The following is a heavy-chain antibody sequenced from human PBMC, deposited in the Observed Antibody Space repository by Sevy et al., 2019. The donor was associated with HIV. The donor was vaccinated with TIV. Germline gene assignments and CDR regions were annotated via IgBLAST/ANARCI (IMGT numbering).Heavy chain of an antibody. CDR2: ISSSGTTI. V-gene: IGHV3-48*02. J-gene: IGHJ4*02. Sequence: GGSLRLSCAASGFTFSGYGMNWVRQAPGKGLEWVSYISSSGTTIYYADSVKGRFTISRDNAKNSLYLQMNSLRDEDTAMYYCARERGSLTTMTYYFDYWGQGTLVTVSS. D-gene: IGHD4-4*01. CDR1: GFTFSGYG. CDR3: ARERGSLTTMTYYFDY.